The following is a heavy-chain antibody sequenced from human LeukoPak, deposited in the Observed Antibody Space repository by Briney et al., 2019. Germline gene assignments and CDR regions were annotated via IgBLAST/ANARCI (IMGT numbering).Heavy chain of an antibody. J-gene: IGHJ4*02. CDR3: ARGPSGSYF. CDR2: ISSSSSTI. Sequence: SGGSLRLSCAASGFTFSSYSMNWVRQAPGKGLEWVSYISSSSSTIYYADSVKGRFTISRDNAKNSLYLQMNSLRAEDTAVYYCARGPSGSYFGGQGTLVTVSS. D-gene: IGHD1-26*01. CDR1: GFTFSSYS. V-gene: IGHV3-48*01.